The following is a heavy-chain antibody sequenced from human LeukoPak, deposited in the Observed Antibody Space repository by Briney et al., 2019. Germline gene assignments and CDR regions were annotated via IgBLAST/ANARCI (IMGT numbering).Heavy chain of an antibody. D-gene: IGHD1-26*01. CDR3: ARGGGYYAIGY. J-gene: IGHJ4*02. V-gene: IGHV3-53*01. Sequence: GGSLRLSCEASGFTVNSNYMNWVRQAPGKGLEWVSVVYSDDTTNYADSVKGRFTISRDNSKNTLYLQMNNLRAEDTAVYYCARGGGYYAIGYWGQGTLVTVSS. CDR2: VYSDDTT. CDR1: GFTVNSNY.